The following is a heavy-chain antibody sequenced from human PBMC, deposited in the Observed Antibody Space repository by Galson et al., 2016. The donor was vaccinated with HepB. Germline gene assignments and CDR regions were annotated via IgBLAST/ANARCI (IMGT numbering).Heavy chain of an antibody. CDR2: ISDNGGST. CDR1: GFTFSSYA. V-gene: IGHV3-23*01. D-gene: IGHD2-21*01. Sequence: SLRLSCAASGFTFSSYAMSWVRQAPGKGLEWVSGISDNGGSTFYADSVKGRFTISRDNSKNTVHLQMNSLRAEDTAKYYCANPGTYLLYWGQGTLVTVSS. J-gene: IGHJ4*02. CDR3: ANPGTYLLY.